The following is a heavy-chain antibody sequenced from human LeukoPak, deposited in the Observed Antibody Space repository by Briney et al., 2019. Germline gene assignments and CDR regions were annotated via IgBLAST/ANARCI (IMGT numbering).Heavy chain of an antibody. J-gene: IGHJ3*02. D-gene: IGHD6-19*01. Sequence: GGSLRLSCAASGFTFSSYSMNWVRQAPGKGLEWVAVIWYDGSNKYYADSVKGRFTISRDNSKNTLYLQMNSLRAEDTAVYYCARGGIAVALDAFDIWGQGTMVTVSS. CDR2: IWYDGSNK. V-gene: IGHV3-33*08. CDR1: GFTFSSYS. CDR3: ARGGIAVALDAFDI.